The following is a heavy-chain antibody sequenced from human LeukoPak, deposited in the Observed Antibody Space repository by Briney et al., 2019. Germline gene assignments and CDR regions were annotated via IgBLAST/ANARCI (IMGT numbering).Heavy chain of an antibody. CDR1: GGSISSYY. V-gene: IGHV4-59*01. J-gene: IGHJ6*03. Sequence: SETLSLTCTVSGGSISSYYWSWIRQPPGKGLEWIGYIYYSGSTNYNPSLKSRVTISVDTSKNQFSLKLSSVTAADTAVYYCARDPLGGSRYYMDVWGKGTTVTVSS. CDR2: IYYSGST. D-gene: IGHD3-10*01. CDR3: ARDPLGGSRYYMDV.